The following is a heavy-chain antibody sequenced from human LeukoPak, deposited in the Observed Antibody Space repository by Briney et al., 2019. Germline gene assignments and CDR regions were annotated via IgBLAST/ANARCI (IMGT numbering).Heavy chain of an antibody. V-gene: IGHV3-23*01. CDR3: VKVANFYDGLYFFDF. CDR2: ISGSGGST. J-gene: IGHJ4*02. D-gene: IGHD3-16*01. Sequence: PGGSLRLSCAASGFTFSSYAMSWVRQAPGKGLEWVSAISGSGGSTYYADSVKGRFTISRGHSWSTLQMERLRVDDTAIYYCVKVANFYDGLYFFDFWGQGTLVSVSS. CDR1: GFTFSSYA.